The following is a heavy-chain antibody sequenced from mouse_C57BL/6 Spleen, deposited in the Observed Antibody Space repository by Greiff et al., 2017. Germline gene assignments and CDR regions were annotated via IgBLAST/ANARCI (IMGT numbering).Heavy chain of an antibody. V-gene: IGHV5-6*01. CDR1: GFTFSSYG. J-gene: IGHJ2*01. CDR3: ARHGGDGYDVDDY. CDR2: ISSGGSYT. Sequence: VQLKESGGDLVKPGGSLKLSCAASGFTFSSYGMSWVRQTPDKRLEWVATISSGGSYTYYPDSVKGRFTISRDNAKNTLYLQMSSLKSEDTAMYYCARHGGDGYDVDDYWGQGTTLTVSS. D-gene: IGHD2-2*01.